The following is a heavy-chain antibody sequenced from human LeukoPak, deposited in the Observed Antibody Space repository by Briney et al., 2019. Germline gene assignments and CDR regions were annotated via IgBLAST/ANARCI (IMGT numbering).Heavy chain of an antibody. Sequence: GGSLRLSCAASGFTFSSYSMNWVRQAPGKGLEWVSSISSSSSYIYYADSVKGRFTISRDNAKNSLYLQMNSLRAEDTALYACSSYALYSDCSSTSCYGPNDYWGQGTLVTVSS. CDR3: SSYALYSDCSSTSCYGPNDY. CDR1: GFTFSSYS. D-gene: IGHD2-2*01. V-gene: IGHV3-21*01. CDR2: ISSSSSYI. J-gene: IGHJ4*02.